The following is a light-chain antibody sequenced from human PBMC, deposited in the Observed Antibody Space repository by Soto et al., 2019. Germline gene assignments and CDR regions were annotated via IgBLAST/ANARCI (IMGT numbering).Light chain of an antibody. J-gene: IGKJ4*01. CDR1: QDIGPY. Sequence: DIQMTQSPSSLSASVGDRVTITCRASQDIGPYLAWYQQKSGRVTELLIYSASTLQSGVPSRFSGSGSGADFSLTISGLQSEDAAPYYCQKYDSGPRTFGGGTTVEI. CDR3: QKYDSGPRT. V-gene: IGKV1-27*01. CDR2: SAS.